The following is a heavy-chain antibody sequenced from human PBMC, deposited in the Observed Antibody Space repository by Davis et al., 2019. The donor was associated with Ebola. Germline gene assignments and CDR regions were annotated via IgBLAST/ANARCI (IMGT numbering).Heavy chain of an antibody. CDR3: ARVGGSDGYYYYGMDV. J-gene: IGHJ6*02. CDR2: INPSGGST. V-gene: IGHV1-46*01. CDR1: GYTFTSYA. Sequence: ASVKVSCKASGYTFTSYAMHWVRQAPGQGLEWMGIINPSGGSTSYAQKFQGRVTMTRDTSTSTVYMELSSLRSDDTAVYYCARVGGSDGYYYYGMDVWGQGTTVTVSS. D-gene: IGHD2-8*01.